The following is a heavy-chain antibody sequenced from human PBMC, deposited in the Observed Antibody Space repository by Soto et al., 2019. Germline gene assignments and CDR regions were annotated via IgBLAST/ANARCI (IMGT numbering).Heavy chain of an antibody. V-gene: IGHV1-69*13. CDR2: IIPIFGTA. D-gene: IGHD1-1*01. Sequence: GASVKVSCKASGGTFSSYAISWVRQAPGQGLEWMGGIIPIFGTANYAQKFQGRVTITADESTGTAYMELSSLRSEDTAVYYCARMHNWNDYAFDIWGQGTMVTVSS. J-gene: IGHJ3*02. CDR1: GGTFSSYA. CDR3: ARMHNWNDYAFDI.